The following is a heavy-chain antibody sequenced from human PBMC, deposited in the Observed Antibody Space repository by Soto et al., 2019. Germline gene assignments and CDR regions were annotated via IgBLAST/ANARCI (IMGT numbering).Heavy chain of an antibody. Sequence: SETLSLTCAVYGGSFSGYYWSWIRQPAGKGLEWIGRIYTSGSTNYNPSLKSRVTMSVDTSKNQFSLKLSSVTAADTAVYYCARDPRIAAAGTHYYYYGMDVWGQGTTVTVSS. CDR3: ARDPRIAAAGTHYYYYGMDV. V-gene: IGHV4-4*07. D-gene: IGHD6-13*01. CDR2: IYTSGST. J-gene: IGHJ6*02. CDR1: GGSFSGYY.